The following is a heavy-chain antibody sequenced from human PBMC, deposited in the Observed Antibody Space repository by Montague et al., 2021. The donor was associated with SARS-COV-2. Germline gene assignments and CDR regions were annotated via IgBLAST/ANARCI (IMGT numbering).Heavy chain of an antibody. Sequence: SETLSLTCTVSGGSISSYYWSWIRQPPGKGLEWNGYIYYSGSTNYNPSLKIRVTISVDTYKNQFSLKLSSLTAADTAAYYCASQVPDFWSGIDYWGQGTLVTVSS. V-gene: IGHV4-59*01. CDR3: ASQVPDFWSGIDY. CDR1: GGSISSYY. D-gene: IGHD3-3*01. CDR2: IYYSGST. J-gene: IGHJ4*02.